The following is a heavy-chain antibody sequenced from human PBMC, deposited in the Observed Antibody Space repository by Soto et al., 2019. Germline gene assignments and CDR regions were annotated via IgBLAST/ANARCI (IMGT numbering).Heavy chain of an antibody. Sequence: PGESLKISCKGSGYSFTSYWIGWVRQMPGKGLEWMGIIYPGDSDTRYSPSFQGQVTISADKSISTAYLQWSSLKASGTAMYYCARSDYDFWSGTYYHYLDIWGQGTMVTVS. J-gene: IGHJ3*02. CDR2: IYPGDSDT. CDR3: ARSDYDFWSGTYYHYLDI. CDR1: GYSFTSYW. V-gene: IGHV5-51*01. D-gene: IGHD3-3*01.